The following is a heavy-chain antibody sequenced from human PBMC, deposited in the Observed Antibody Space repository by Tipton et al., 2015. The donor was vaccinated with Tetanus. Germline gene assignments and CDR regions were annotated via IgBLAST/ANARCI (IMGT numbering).Heavy chain of an antibody. J-gene: IGHJ4*02. CDR1: GGSFSGYY. Sequence: TLSLTCAVYGGSFSGYYWNWIRQPPGKGLEWIGEINHSGSTNYNPSLKSRVTISVDTSKNQFSLKLSSVTAADTAVYYCASDGGRDCSGGSCYSGLWDYWGQGTLVTVSS. D-gene: IGHD2-15*01. CDR2: INHSGST. CDR3: ASDGGRDCSGGSCYSGLWDY. V-gene: IGHV4-34*01.